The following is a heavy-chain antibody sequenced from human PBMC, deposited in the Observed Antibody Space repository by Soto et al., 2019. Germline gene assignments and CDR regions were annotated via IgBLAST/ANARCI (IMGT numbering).Heavy chain of an antibody. V-gene: IGHV3-23*01. CDR3: AKFLVYCSSTSCYRRYYYYGMDV. CDR1: GCTFSSYA. Sequence: PGGSLTLSCAASGCTFSSYAMSWVRQAPGKGLEWVSAISGSGGSTYYAGSVKGRFTISRDNSKNTLYLQMNSLRAEDTAVYYCAKFLVYCSSTSCYRRYYYYGMDVWGQVATVAV. J-gene: IGHJ6*02. CDR2: ISGSGGST. D-gene: IGHD2-2*01.